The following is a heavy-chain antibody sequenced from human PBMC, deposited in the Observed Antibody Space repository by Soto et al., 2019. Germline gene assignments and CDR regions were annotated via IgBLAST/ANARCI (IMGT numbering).Heavy chain of an antibody. CDR2: IKSKTDGGTT. CDR3: STDSYSDMTVVRLDN. Sequence: EVQLVESGGGLVQPGWSLRLPCAASGFTFSNAWINWVRQAPGKGLAWVGRIKSKTDGGTTDFAAPVKGRFAIARDDSKNIAYMQMNSLKIEDTAVYYCSTDSYSDMTVVRLDNWGHGTLVIVSS. V-gene: IGHV3-15*07. D-gene: IGHD3-22*01. J-gene: IGHJ4*01. CDR1: GFTFSNAW.